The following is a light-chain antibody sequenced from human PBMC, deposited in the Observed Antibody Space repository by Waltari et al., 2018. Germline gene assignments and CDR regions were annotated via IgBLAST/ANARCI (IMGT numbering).Light chain of an antibody. CDR1: NSDIGLSTF. CDR2: DVT. V-gene: IGLV2-8*01. J-gene: IGLJ1*01. Sequence: QSALTQPPSASASPGESVTTSCTGTNSDIGLSTFVPWYQPHPGKAPKLMIYDVTKRPSGVPDRFSGSKSGNTASLTVSGLQTDDEADYFCSSFAGSNNVFGSGTKVTVL. CDR3: SSFAGSNNV.